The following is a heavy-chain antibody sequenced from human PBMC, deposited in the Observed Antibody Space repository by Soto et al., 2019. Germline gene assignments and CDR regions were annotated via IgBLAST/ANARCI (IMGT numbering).Heavy chain of an antibody. Sequence: QPGGSLRLSCAASGLTFSSYWMHWVRQAPGKGLVWVSRINSDGSTTNYADSVKGRFTISRDNAKSTLYLQMNSLRAEDTAVYYCVRDRLTMDVWGQGTTVTVSS. V-gene: IGHV3-74*01. D-gene: IGHD3-9*01. CDR2: INSDGSTT. CDR1: GLTFSSYW. J-gene: IGHJ6*02. CDR3: VRDRLTMDV.